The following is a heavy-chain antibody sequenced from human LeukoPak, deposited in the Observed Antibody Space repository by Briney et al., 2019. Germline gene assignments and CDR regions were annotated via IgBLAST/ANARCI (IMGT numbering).Heavy chain of an antibody. V-gene: IGHV1-2*02. Sequence: GASVKVSCKASGYIFTGYYIHWVRQAPGQGLEWRGWINPNSGGTNYAQKFQGRVTMTRDTSISTAYMELSRLRSDDTAVYYCARVFRPMTFFDYWGQGTLVTVSS. CDR1: GYIFTGYY. J-gene: IGHJ4*02. CDR2: INPNSGGT. CDR3: ARVFRPMTFFDY.